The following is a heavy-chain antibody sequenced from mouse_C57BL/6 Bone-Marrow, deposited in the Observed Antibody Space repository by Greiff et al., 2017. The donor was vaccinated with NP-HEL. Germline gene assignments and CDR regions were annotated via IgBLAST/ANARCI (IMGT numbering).Heavy chain of an antibody. CDR2: INYDGSST. D-gene: IGHD3-2*02. V-gene: IGHV5-16*01. CDR1: GFTFSDYY. CDR3: ARDDSSGYNFDY. J-gene: IGHJ2*01. Sequence: EVKLVESEGGLVQPGSSMKLSCTASGFTFSDYYMAWVRQVPEKGLEWVANINYDGSSTYYLDSLKSRFIISRDNAKNILYLQMSSLKSEDTATYYCARDDSSGYNFDYWGQGTTLTVSS.